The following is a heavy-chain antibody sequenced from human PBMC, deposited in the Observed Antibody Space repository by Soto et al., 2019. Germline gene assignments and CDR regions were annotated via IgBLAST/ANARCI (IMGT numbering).Heavy chain of an antibody. CDR3: AKFWPYRVATIEADYYYGMDV. Sequence: GGSLRLSCAASGFTFSSYAMSWVRQAPGKGLEWVSAISGSGGSTYYADSVKGRFTISRDNSKNTLYLQMNSLRAEDTAVYYCAKFWPYRVATIEADYYYGMDVWGQGTTVTVSS. D-gene: IGHD5-12*01. V-gene: IGHV3-23*01. CDR1: GFTFSSYA. CDR2: ISGSGGST. J-gene: IGHJ6*02.